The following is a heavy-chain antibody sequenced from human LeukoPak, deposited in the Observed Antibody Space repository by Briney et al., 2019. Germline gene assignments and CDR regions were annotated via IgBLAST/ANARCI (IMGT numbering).Heavy chain of an antibody. D-gene: IGHD1-26*01. CDR2: ISYDGSNK. CDR1: GLTFSSYA. V-gene: IGHV3-30-3*01. CDR3: ARDPTWSYPRGYFDY. Sequence: GGSLRLSCAASGLTFSSYAMHWVRQAPGKGLEWVAVISYDGSNKYYADSVKGRFTISRDNSKNTLYLQMNSLRAEDTAVYYCARDPTWSYPRGYFDYWGQGTLVTVSS. J-gene: IGHJ4*02.